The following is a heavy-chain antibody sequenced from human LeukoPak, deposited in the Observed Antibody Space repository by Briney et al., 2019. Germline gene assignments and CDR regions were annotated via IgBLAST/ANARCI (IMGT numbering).Heavy chain of an antibody. CDR2: IYYSGST. Sequence: SETLSLTCSVSGATIFRGSYSWSWIRQPPGKGLEWVGYIYYSGSTYYNLSLKSRVAISGDRSKNQFSLKLTSVTAADTAVYHCARAPNTADDNWFDSWGQGILVTVSS. D-gene: IGHD2-21*02. CDR1: GATIFRGSYS. J-gene: IGHJ5*01. V-gene: IGHV4-30-2*01. CDR3: ARAPNTADDNWFDS.